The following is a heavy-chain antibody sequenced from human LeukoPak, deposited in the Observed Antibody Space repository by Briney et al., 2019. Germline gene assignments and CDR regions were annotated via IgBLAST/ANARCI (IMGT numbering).Heavy chain of an antibody. D-gene: IGHD5/OR15-5a*01. Sequence: PGGSLRLSCAASGFTFNSYSMNWVRQAPGKGLEWVSSISGSNSYIYYADSLKGRFTISRDNAKNSLYLQMNSLRAEDTAVYYCARSQGTIPDSVPLDIWGQGTMVTVSS. CDR3: ARSQGTIPDSVPLDI. CDR1: GFTFNSYS. CDR2: ISGSNSYI. V-gene: IGHV3-21*01. J-gene: IGHJ3*02.